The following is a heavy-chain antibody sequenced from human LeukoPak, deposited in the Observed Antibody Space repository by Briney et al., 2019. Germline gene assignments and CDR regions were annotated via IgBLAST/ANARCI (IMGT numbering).Heavy chain of an antibody. CDR2: ISSSSSYI. D-gene: IGHD4-17*01. Sequence: GGSLRLSCAASGFSFSSYSMNWVRQAPGKGLEWVSSISSSSSYIYYADSVKGRFTISRDNAKNSLYLQMNSLRAEDTAVYYCARGGYGDYGMDVWGQGTTVTVSS. CDR3: ARGGYGDYGMDV. V-gene: IGHV3-21*01. CDR1: GFSFSSYS. J-gene: IGHJ6*02.